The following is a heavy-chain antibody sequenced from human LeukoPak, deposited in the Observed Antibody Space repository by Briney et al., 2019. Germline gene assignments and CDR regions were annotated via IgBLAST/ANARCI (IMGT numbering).Heavy chain of an antibody. J-gene: IGHJ4*02. Sequence: GGSLRLSCAASGFTFSSYAMSWVRQAPGKGLEWVSAISGSGGSTYYADSVKGRFTISRDNSKNTLYLQMNSLRAEDTAVYYCAKVILDLGYCSGGSCLPTGFDYWGQGTLVTVSS. CDR2: ISGSGGST. D-gene: IGHD2-15*01. V-gene: IGHV3-23*01. CDR1: GFTFSSYA. CDR3: AKVILDLGYCSGGSCLPTGFDY.